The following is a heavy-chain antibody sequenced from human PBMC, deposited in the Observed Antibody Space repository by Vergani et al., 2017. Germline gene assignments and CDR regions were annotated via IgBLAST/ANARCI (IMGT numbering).Heavy chain of an antibody. J-gene: IGHJ3*02. CDR1: GYTFTDYY. V-gene: IGHV1-69-2*01. D-gene: IGHD6-19*01. CDR3: ATNTGAVAGTTGVFDI. CDR2: VDPEDGET. Sequence: VQLVQSGAEVKKPGASVKVSCKASGYTFTDYYMHWVHQAPGKGLEWMGLVDPEDGETIYAEKFQGRVTITADTSTDTAYMELSSLRSEDTAVYYCATNTGAVAGTTGVFDIWGQGTMVTVSS.